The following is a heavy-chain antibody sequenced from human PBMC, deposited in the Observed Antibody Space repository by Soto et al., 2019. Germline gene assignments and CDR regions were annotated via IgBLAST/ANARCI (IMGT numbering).Heavy chain of an antibody. CDR2: ISGSGGST. CDR3: AKDRKYYYGSSLPEGSAFDI. CDR1: GFTFSSYA. V-gene: IGHV3-23*01. J-gene: IGHJ3*02. D-gene: IGHD3-10*01. Sequence: EVQLLESGGGLVQPGGSLRLSCAASGFTFSSYAMSWVRQAPGKGLEWVSAISGSGGSTYYADSVKGRLNISRDNSKNTRHMQMNSLRAEDTAVDYCAKDRKYYYGSSLPEGSAFDIWGQGTMVTVSS.